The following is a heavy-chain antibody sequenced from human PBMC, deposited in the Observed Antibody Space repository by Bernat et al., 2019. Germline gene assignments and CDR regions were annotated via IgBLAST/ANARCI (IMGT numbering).Heavy chain of an antibody. CDR3: ARDGELSV. CDR1: GFTFSAYD. CDR2: IGTTGDT. J-gene: IGHJ6*02. D-gene: IGHD3-10*01. Sequence: EVQLVESGGGLVQPGGSLRLSCAASGFTFSAYDMHWVRQAPGKGLEWVSGIGTTGDTYYPGSLKGRLTISREDAKNSLYLQMNSLRAEDTAVYYCARDGELSVWGQGTTVTVSS. V-gene: IGHV3-13*01.